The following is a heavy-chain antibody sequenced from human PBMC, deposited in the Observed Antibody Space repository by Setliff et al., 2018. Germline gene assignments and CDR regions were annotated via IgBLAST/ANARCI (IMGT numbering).Heavy chain of an antibody. J-gene: IGHJ6*03. Sequence: GASVKVSCKASGGTFSNYGISWVRQAPGQGLEWMGGTIPSFGSTNYAQKFQDRVTIITDESTSTAYMELSSLRTEDTAVYYCAREGVDTRSSTDYRCYMDVWGKGTTVTVS. CDR1: GGTFSNYG. CDR2: TIPSFGST. CDR3: AREGVDTRSSTDYRCYMDV. D-gene: IGHD5-18*01. V-gene: IGHV1-69*05.